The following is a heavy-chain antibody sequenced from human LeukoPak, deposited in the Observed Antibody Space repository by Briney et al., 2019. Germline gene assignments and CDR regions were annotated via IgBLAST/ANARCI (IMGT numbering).Heavy chain of an antibody. CDR2: ISSGSGTI. CDR3: ARAQKYSYDAFDI. D-gene: IGHD4-11*01. V-gene: IGHV3-48*04. CDR1: GFTFSSYS. J-gene: IGHJ3*02. Sequence: GGSLRLSCAASGFTFSSYSMNWVRQAPGKGLEYVSYISSGSGTIYYADSVKGRFTISRDNAENSLYLQMNSLGAEDTAVYYCARAQKYSYDAFDIWGQGTMVTVSS.